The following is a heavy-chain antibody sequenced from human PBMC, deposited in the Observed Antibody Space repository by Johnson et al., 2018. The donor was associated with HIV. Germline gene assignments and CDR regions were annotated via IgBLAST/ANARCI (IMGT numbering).Heavy chain of an antibody. D-gene: IGHD3-22*01. CDR3: ARDRRYYDRSGYYHDAFDI. Sequence: MQLVESGGGVVQPGRSLRLSCAASGIIVTGNFMSWVRQAPGKGLEWVSVINAGGNTYYADSVKGRFTISRDNSQNTLYLQMNSLRAEDTAVYYCARDRRYYDRSGYYHDAFDIWGQGTMVTVSS. J-gene: IGHJ3*02. CDR2: INAGGNT. V-gene: IGHV3-66*01. CDR1: GIIVTGNF.